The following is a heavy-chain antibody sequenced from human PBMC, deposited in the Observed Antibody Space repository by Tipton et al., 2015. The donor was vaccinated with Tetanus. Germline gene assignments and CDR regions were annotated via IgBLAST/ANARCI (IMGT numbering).Heavy chain of an antibody. J-gene: IGHJ4*02. CDR2: INTGGGTT. V-gene: IGHV3-48*02. D-gene: IGHD2-15*01. Sequence: SLRLSCAASGFTFDDYAMHWVRQAPGKGLEWISHINTGGGTTYYANSVKGRFTISRDDAKNSLYLQMNSLRDEDTAMYYCVRVPGAGVGYCSGGNCHYFDYWGQGTLVTVSS. CDR3: VRVPGAGVGYCSGGNCHYFDY. CDR1: GFTFDDYA.